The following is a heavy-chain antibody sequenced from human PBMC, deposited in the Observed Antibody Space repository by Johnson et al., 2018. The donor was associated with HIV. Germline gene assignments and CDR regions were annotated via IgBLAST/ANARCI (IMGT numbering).Heavy chain of an antibody. J-gene: IGHJ3*02. D-gene: IGHD1-7*01. CDR2: IKSKTDGGTT. CDR3: TTARNYGDHDAFDI. Sequence: VQLVESGGGVVRPGGSLRLSCAASGFTFDDYGMSWVRQAPGKGLEWVGRIKSKTDGGTTDYAAPVKGRFTISRDDSKNTLYLQMNSLKTEDTAVYYGTTARNYGDHDAFDIWGQGTMVPVSS. CDR1: GFTFDDYG. V-gene: IGHV3-15*01.